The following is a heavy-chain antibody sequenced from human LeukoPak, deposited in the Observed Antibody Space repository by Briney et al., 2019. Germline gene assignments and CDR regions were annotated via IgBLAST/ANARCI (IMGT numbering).Heavy chain of an antibody. CDR1: GYTFTSYG. CDR3: ATLYYYDSSGYQGWFDP. J-gene: IGHJ5*02. D-gene: IGHD3-22*01. V-gene: IGHV1-18*01. Sequence: ASVKVSCTASGYTFTSYGISWVRQAPGQGLEWMGWISAYNGNTDYAQKLQGRVTMTTDTSTSTAYMELRSLRSDDTAVYYCATLYYYDSSGYQGWFDPWGQGTLVTVSS. CDR2: ISAYNGNT.